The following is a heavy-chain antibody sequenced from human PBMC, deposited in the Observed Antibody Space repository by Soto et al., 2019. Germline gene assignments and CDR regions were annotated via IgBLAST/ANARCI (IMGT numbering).Heavy chain of an antibody. CDR2: IWSDGTTT. CDR3: AREVAVGGVPPGGAFQI. V-gene: IGHV3-33*01. J-gene: IGHJ3*02. Sequence: GGSLRLSCAASGFTLSTYGMHWVRQAPGKGLEWVAIIWSDGTTTYYADSVEGRFTISRDISKNTLSLLLNSLRVDDMAMYYCAREVAVGGVPPGGAFQIWGQGTMVTVSS. CDR1: GFTLSTYG. D-gene: IGHD6-19*01.